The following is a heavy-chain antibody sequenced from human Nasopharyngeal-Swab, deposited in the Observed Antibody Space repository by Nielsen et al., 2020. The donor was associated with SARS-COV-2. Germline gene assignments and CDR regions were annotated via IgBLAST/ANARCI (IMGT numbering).Heavy chain of an antibody. CDR3: VISGTSRYGDALDI. Sequence: WIRQPPGKGLEWVAIISYDGSKKYYADSVKGRFTISRDNSKNTLYLQMNSLRAEDTAVYHCVISGTSRYGDALDIWGQGTMVTVSS. J-gene: IGHJ3*02. D-gene: IGHD2-2*01. V-gene: IGHV3-30-3*01. CDR2: ISYDGSKK.